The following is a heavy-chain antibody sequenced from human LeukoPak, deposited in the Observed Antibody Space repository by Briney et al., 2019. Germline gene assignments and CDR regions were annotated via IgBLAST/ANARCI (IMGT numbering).Heavy chain of an antibody. CDR1: GFSVSGDF. D-gene: IGHD3-22*01. V-gene: IGHV3-66*02. J-gene: IGHJ4*02. CDR2: LYSGGNT. CDR3: ARDGYYDSSGYYFGSDY. Sequence: PGGSLRLSCAASGFSVSGDFMVWVRQAPGRGLEWVSILYSGGNTYYAGSVKGRFTISRDNSKNTLYLQMNSLRAEDTAVYYCARDGYYDSSGYYFGSDYWGQGTLVTVSS.